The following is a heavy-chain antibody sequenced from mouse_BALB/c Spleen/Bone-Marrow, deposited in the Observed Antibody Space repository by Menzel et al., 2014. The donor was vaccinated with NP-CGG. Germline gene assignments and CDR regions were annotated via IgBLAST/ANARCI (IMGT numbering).Heavy chain of an antibody. J-gene: IGHJ4*01. Sequence: VTLKECGAELVKPGASVKLSCTASGFNIKDTYMHWVKQRPEQGLEWIGRIDPANGNTKYDPKFQGKVTITADTSSNTAYLQLSSLTSEDTAVYYCARWEYYAMDYWGQGTSVTVSS. CDR1: GFNIKDTY. D-gene: IGHD4-1*01. CDR2: IDPANGNT. CDR3: ARWEYYAMDY. V-gene: IGHV14-3*02.